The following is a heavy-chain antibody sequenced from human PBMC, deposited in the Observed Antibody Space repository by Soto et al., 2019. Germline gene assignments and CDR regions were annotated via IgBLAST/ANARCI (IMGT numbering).Heavy chain of an antibody. CDR2: INHSGST. CDR1: GGSLSGYY. V-gene: IGHV4-34*01. J-gene: IGHJ4*02. CDR3: ARTAGSDTAMVTRFDY. D-gene: IGHD5-18*01. Sequence: SETLSLTCAVYGGSLSGYYWSWIRQPPGKGLEWIGEINHSGSTNYNPSLKSRVTISVDTSKNQFSLKLSSVTAADTAVYYCARTAGSDTAMVTRFDYWGQGTLVT.